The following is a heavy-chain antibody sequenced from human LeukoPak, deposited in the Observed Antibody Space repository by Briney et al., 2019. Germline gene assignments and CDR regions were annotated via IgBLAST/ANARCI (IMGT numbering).Heavy chain of an antibody. J-gene: IGHJ5*02. CDR1: GGTFSSYA. CDR3: ARDPRVVRGAMAHWFDP. Sequence: SVKVSCKASGGTFSSYAVSWVRQAPGQGLEWMGGIIPIFGTANYAQKFQGRVTITADESTSTAYMELSSLRSEDTAVYYCARDPRVVRGAMAHWFDPWGQGTLVTVSS. D-gene: IGHD3-10*01. CDR2: IIPIFGTA. V-gene: IGHV1-69*01.